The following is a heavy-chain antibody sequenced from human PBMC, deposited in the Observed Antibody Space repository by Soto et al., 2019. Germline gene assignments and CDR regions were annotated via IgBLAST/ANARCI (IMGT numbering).Heavy chain of an antibody. CDR2: ISYESIST. Sequence: WWSLRLSCFASILTFSKYGMHWVRQAPGKGLEWVAVISYESISTVYRDSVRGRFTISRDNSRNTLYLHMNSLTPEDTAVYYCAREAGCSGTNCNVYFDYWGLGTLVTVSS. CDR3: AREAGCSGTNCNVYFDY. J-gene: IGHJ4*01. CDR1: ILTFSKYG. D-gene: IGHD2-15*01. V-gene: IGHV3-30*03.